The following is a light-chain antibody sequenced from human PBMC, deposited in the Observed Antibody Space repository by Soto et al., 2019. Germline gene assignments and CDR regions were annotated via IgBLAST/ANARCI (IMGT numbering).Light chain of an antibody. Sequence: AILLTQSPSSLSASVGDRVTITCRASQDIRGALAWYQQKPGKAPKILIYDVSSLQSGVPSRFSGSSSGTDFTLTISGLQPEDFATYYCQQFNSYPIIFGQGTRLDIK. J-gene: IGKJ5*01. V-gene: IGKV1-13*02. CDR3: QQFNSYPII. CDR2: DVS. CDR1: QDIRGA.